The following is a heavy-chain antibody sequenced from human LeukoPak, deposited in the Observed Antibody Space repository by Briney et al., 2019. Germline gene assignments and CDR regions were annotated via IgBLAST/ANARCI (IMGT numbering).Heavy chain of an antibody. D-gene: IGHD3-9*01. J-gene: IGHJ3*02. V-gene: IGHV4-4*07. CDR1: GGSISSYY. CDR2: IYTSGST. Sequence: SETLSLTCTVSGGSISSYYWSWIRQPAGKGLEWIGRIYTSGSTNYNPSLKSRVTMSVDTSKNQFSLKLNSVTAADTAVYYCARDGEVDILTGSDAFDIWGQGTMVTVSS. CDR3: ARDGEVDILTGSDAFDI.